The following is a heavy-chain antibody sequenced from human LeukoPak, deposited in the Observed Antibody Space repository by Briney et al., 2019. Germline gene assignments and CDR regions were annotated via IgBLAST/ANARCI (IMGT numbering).Heavy chain of an antibody. CDR1: GYTFTSYD. CDR3: ARRATTFNYYDSSGYPFS. Sequence: ASVKVSCKASGYTFTSYDINWVRQATGQGLEWMGWMNPNSGNTGYAQKFQGRVTMTRNTSISTAYMELSSLRSEDTAVYYCARRATTFNYYDSSGYPFSWGQGTLVTVSS. CDR2: MNPNSGNT. D-gene: IGHD3-22*01. J-gene: IGHJ5*02. V-gene: IGHV1-8*01.